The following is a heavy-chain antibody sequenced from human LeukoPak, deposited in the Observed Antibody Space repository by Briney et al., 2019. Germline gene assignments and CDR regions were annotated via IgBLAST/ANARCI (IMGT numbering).Heavy chain of an antibody. CDR1: GGSISSGGYS. CDR2: IYHSGST. V-gene: IGHV4-30-2*01. CDR3: ARESPWTVRGFDP. J-gene: IGHJ5*02. Sequence: PSETLSLTCAVPGGSISSGGYSWSWIRQPPGKGLEWIGYIYHSGSTYYNPSLKSRVTISVDRSKNQFSLKLSSVTAADTAVYYCARESPWTVRGFDPWGQGTLVTVSS. D-gene: IGHD3-10*01.